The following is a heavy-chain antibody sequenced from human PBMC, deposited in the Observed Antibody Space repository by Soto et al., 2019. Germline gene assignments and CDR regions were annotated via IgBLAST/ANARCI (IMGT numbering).Heavy chain of an antibody. J-gene: IGHJ4*02. CDR1: GGSIKVGGYY. D-gene: IGHD5-18*01. Sequence: SETLSLTCTVSGGSIKVGGYYWGWIRQPPGKGLEWVATIYYSGTTYYNPSLKSRLTISLDTSRNQFSLDLTSVTAADTAVYYCAGLAHSHYSTWGPRPLVTVS. CDR2: IYYSGTT. V-gene: IGHV4-39*01. CDR3: AGLAHSHYST.